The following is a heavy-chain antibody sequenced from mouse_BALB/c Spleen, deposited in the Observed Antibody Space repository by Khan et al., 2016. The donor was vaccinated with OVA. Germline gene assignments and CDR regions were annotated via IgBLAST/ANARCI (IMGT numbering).Heavy chain of an antibody. V-gene: IGHV2-9*02. Sequence: QVQLKESGPAMVAPSQSLSITCTVSGFSLTSYGVHWVRQPPGKGLEWLGVIWAGGSTNYNSALMSRLRISKDNSKSQVFLKMNSLQTDDTAMYYCARYYGNYGGYLDVWGAGTTVTVSS. CDR3: ARYYGNYGGYLDV. CDR2: IWAGGST. CDR1: GFSLTSYG. D-gene: IGHD2-1*01. J-gene: IGHJ1*01.